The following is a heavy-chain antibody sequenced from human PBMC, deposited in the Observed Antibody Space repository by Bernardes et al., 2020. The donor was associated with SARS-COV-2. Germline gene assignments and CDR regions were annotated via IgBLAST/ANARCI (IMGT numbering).Heavy chain of an antibody. Sequence: GSLRLSCAASGFTFSSYGMHWVRQAPGKGLEWVANIKQDGSEKYYVDSVKGRFTISRDNAKNSLYLQMNSLRAEDTAVYYCARDLFVGSGWYDYYYYGIDVWGQGTTVTGSS. V-gene: IGHV3-7*01. CDR1: GFTFSSYG. CDR2: IKQDGSEK. D-gene: IGHD6-19*01. CDR3: ARDLFVGSGWYDYYYYGIDV. J-gene: IGHJ6*02.